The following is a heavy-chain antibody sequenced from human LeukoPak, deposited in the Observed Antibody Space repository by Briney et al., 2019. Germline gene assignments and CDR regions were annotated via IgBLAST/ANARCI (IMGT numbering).Heavy chain of an antibody. CDR2: IWYDGSNK. J-gene: IGHJ4*02. Sequence: GGSLRLSCTASGFTFRSYAMSWVRQAPGKGLEWVAVIWYDGSNKYYADSVKGRFTISRDNSKNTLYLQMNSLRAEDTAVYYCARAFPGYCSSTSCYYDYWAREPWSPSPQ. CDR1: GFTFRSYA. V-gene: IGHV3-33*08. CDR3: ARAFPGYCSSTSCYYDY. D-gene: IGHD2-2*03.